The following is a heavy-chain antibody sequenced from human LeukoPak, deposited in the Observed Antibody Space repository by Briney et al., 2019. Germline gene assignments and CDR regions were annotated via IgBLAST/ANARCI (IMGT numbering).Heavy chain of an antibody. J-gene: IGHJ3*02. CDR1: GFTFSTLP. D-gene: IGHD2-2*01. CDR2: SSSNGGST. CDR3: ARNRYCSSTSCYLDAFDI. V-gene: IGHV3-64D*06. Sequence: GGSLRLSCSASGFTFSTLPMHWVRQAPGRGLEYVSGSSSNGGSTYYADSVKGRFTISRDNSKNTLYLQMSSLRPEDTAVYYCARNRYCSSTSCYLDAFDIWGQGTMVTVSS.